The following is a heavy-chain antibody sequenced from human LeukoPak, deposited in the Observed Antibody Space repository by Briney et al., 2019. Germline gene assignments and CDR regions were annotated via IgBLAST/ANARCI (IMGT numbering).Heavy chain of an antibody. CDR2: IYHSGST. CDR3: ARGGYSGSQYYFDY. V-gene: IGHV4-38-2*01. J-gene: IGHJ4*02. Sequence: SETLSLTCAVSGYSISSGYYWGWIRQPPGKGLEWIGSIYHSGSTYYNPSPKSRVTISVDTSKNQFSLKLSSVTAADTAVYYCARGGYSGSQYYFDYWGQGTLVTVSS. D-gene: IGHD6-13*01. CDR1: GYSISSGYY.